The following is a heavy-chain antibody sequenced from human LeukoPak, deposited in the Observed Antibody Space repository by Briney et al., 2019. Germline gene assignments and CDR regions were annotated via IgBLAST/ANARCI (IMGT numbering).Heavy chain of an antibody. J-gene: IGHJ4*02. D-gene: IGHD2-15*01. V-gene: IGHV3-11*06. CDR2: ISISSNYI. Sequence: PGGSLRLSCAASGFTFSDAWMSWVRQAPGKGLEWVSCISISSNYIYYPDSVKGRFTISRDNAKNSLYLQMNSLRAEDTAVYYCARDGGGGLDYWGQGTLVTVSS. CDR3: ARDGGGGLDY. CDR1: GFTFSDAW.